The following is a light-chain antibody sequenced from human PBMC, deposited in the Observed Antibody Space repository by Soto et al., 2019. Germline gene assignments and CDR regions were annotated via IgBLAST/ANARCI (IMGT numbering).Light chain of an antibody. Sequence: EIVLTQSPATLSLSPGERATLSCRASQSVTTYLAWYQQKPGQAPRLLIYDASTRATGIPVRFSGSGSGTDFTLTISSLEPEDFVICYCQQRSDWPITFGQGTRLDIK. CDR3: QQRSDWPIT. V-gene: IGKV3-11*01. CDR2: DAS. CDR1: QSVTTY. J-gene: IGKJ5*01.